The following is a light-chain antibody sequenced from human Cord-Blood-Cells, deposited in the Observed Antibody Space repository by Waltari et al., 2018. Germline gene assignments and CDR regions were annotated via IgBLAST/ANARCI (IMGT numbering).Light chain of an antibody. CDR1: SSDVGGYNY. Sequence: QSALTQPRAVSGSPGQSVTISCTGTSSDVGGYNYVSWYHQHPGKAPKLMIYDVSKRPSGVPYRFSGSKSGNTASLTISGLQAEDEADYYCCSYAGSYTYWVFGGGTKLTVL. V-gene: IGLV2-11*01. CDR3: CSYAGSYTYWV. J-gene: IGLJ3*02. CDR2: DVS.